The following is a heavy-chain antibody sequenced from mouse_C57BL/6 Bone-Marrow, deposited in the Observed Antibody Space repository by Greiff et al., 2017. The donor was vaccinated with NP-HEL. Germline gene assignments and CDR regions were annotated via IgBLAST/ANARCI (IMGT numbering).Heavy chain of an antibody. CDR1: GFTFSDYY. J-gene: IGHJ4*01. V-gene: IGHV5-12*01. D-gene: IGHD2-5*01. CDR3: ARRYSNYGYYAMDY. Sequence: EVMLVESGGGLVQPGGSLKLSCAASGFTFSDYYMYWVRQTPEKRLEWVAYISNGGGSTYYPNTVKGRFTISRDNAKNTLYLQMSRLKSEDTAMYYCARRYSNYGYYAMDYWGQGTSVTVSS. CDR2: ISNGGGST.